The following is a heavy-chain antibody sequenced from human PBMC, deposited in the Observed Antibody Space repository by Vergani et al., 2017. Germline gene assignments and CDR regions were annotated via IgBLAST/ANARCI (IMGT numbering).Heavy chain of an antibody. D-gene: IGHD1-26*01. J-gene: IGHJ4*02. CDR3: ARVDGYSGIDY. V-gene: IGHV1-58*01. CDR1: GFTFTSSA. Sequence: QMQLVQSGPEVKKPGTSVKVSCKASGFTFTSSAVQWVRQARGQRLEWIGWIVVGSGNTNYAQKFQERVTITRDMSTSTAYMELSRLRSDDTAVYYCARVDGYSGIDYWGQGTLVTVSS. CDR2: IVVGSGNT.